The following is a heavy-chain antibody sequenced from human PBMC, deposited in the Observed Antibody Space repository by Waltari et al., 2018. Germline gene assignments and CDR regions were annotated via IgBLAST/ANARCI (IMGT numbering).Heavy chain of an antibody. V-gene: IGHV3-74*01. Sequence: EVQLVESGGGLVQPGGSMRLSSAASGFTFSSYWMTWVRQAPGKGLVWVGRSNGDGSDTSYADSVKGRFTISKDNAKNTLYLQMNSLRAEDTAVYYCATRENYYYDSAYGMNVWGQGTTVSVSS. CDR1: GFTFSSYW. J-gene: IGHJ6*02. D-gene: IGHD3-22*01. CDR3: ATRENYYYDSAYGMNV. CDR2: SNGDGSDT.